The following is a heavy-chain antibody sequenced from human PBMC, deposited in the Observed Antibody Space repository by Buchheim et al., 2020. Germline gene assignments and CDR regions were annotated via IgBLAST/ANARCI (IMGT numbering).Heavy chain of an antibody. V-gene: IGHV3-30*18. Sequence: QVQLVESGGGVVQPGRSLRLSCAASGFTFSSYGMHWVRQAPGKGLEWVAVISYDGSNKYYADSVKGRFTISRDNSKKTLYLRMNSLRAEDTAVYYCAKDGGDSQWFDYWGQGTL. D-gene: IGHD2-21*02. CDR2: ISYDGSNK. J-gene: IGHJ4*02. CDR3: AKDGGDSQWFDY. CDR1: GFTFSSYG.